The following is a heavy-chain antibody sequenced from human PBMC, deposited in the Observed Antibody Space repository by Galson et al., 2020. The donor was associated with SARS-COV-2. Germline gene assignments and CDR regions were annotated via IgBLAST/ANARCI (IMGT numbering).Heavy chain of an antibody. CDR3: ASRGSGYFSNFDF. D-gene: IGHD3-3*01. CDR1: GDSISNGGCY. Sequence: SETLSLTCSVSGDSISNGGCYWSWFRQHPGKGLECIGFLYYSWSTYHNPSLKSRVTISVDTSKNQFSLKLTSVTGADTSVYYCASRGSGYFSNFDFWGQGTLVTVSS. V-gene: IGHV4-31*03. CDR2: LYYSWST. J-gene: IGHJ4*02.